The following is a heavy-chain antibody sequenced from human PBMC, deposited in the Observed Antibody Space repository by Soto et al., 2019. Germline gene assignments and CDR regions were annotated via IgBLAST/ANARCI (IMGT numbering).Heavy chain of an antibody. D-gene: IGHD3-22*01. V-gene: IGHV3-23*01. CDR2: ISGSGGST. CDR3: AKSSGLIVVRKVNDY. CDR1: GFTFSSYA. J-gene: IGHJ4*02. Sequence: GGSLRRSCAASGFTFSSYAMSWVRQAPGKGLEWVSAISGSGGSTYYADSVKGRFTISRDNSKNTLYLQMNSLRAEDTAVYYCAKSSGLIVVRKVNDYWGQGTLVTVSS.